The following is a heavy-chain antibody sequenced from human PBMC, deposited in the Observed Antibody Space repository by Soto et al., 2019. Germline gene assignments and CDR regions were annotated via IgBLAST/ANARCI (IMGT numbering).Heavy chain of an antibody. V-gene: IGHV1-24*01. J-gene: IGHJ5*02. CDR1: GYTLTELS. CDR2: FDPEDGET. Sequence: ASVKVSCKVSGYTLTELSMHWVRQAPGKGLEWMGGFDPEDGETIYAQNFQGRVTMTEDPSTDTAYMELSSLRSEDTAVYYCATDSPKYFSSTSCFKWGWFDPPGQATLVTVSS. CDR3: ATDSPKYFSSTSCFKWGWFDP. D-gene: IGHD2-2*01.